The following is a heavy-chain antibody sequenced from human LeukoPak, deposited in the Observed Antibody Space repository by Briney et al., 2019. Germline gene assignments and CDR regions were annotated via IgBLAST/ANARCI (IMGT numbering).Heavy chain of an antibody. D-gene: IGHD3-22*01. CDR2: INHSGST. CDR1: GGSFSGYY. V-gene: IGHV4-34*09. J-gene: IGHJ4*02. CDR3: ARFFTGYYDSSGYSNLDY. Sequence: SESLSLTCAVYGGSFSGYYWSWIRQPPGKGLEWIGEINHSGSTNYNPSLESRVTISVDTSKNQFSLKLSSVTAADTAVYYCARFFTGYYDSSGYSNLDYWGQGTLVTVSS.